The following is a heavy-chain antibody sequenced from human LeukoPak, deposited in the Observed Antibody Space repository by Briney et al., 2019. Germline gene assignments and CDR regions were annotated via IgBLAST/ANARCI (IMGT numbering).Heavy chain of an antibody. CDR2: INHSGIT. J-gene: IGHJ6*03. D-gene: IGHD5-24*01. V-gene: IGHV4-34*01. CDR3: ATVSRVAAGWHKKRYYYYYMDV. Sequence: SETLSLTCAVYGGSFSAYYWSWVRQTPGKGREWIAEINHSGITNYNPCLKSRVTISEDTSRNQFSLKVSSLTAADTAVYYCATVSRVAAGWHKKRYYYYYMDVWGKGPTVTVSS. CDR1: GGSFSAYY.